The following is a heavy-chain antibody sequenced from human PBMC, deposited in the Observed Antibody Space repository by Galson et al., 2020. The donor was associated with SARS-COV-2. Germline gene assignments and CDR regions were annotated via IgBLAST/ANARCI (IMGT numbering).Heavy chain of an antibody. CDR1: GFTFDDYA. J-gene: IGHJ2*01. V-gene: IGHV3-9*01. D-gene: IGHD3-22*01. CDR3: AKASFGYYDSSGYYPLGWYFDL. CDR2: ISWNSGSI. Sequence: GGSLRLSCAASGFTFDDYAMHWVRQAPGKGLEWVSGISWNSGSIGYADSVKGRFTISRDNAKNSLYLQMNSLRAEDTALYYCAKASFGYYDSSGYYPLGWYFDLWGRGTLVTVSS.